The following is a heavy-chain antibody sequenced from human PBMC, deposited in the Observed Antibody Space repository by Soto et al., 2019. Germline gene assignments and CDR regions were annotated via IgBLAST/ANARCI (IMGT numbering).Heavy chain of an antibody. V-gene: IGHV1-69*12. CDR2: IIPIFGTA. J-gene: IGHJ6*02. CDR3: ASGGISTSRYYYYYGMDV. Sequence: QVQLVQSGAEVKKPGSSVKVSCKASGGTFSSYAISWVRQAPGQGLEWMGGIIPIFGTANYAQKFQGRVTITAEXXTXTXXMELSSLRSEDTAVYYCASGGISTSRYYYYYGMDVWGQGTTVTVSS. CDR1: GGTFSSYA. D-gene: IGHD2-2*01.